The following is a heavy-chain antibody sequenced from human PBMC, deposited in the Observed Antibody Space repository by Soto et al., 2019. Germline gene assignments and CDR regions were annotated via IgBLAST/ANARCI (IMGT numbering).Heavy chain of an antibody. V-gene: IGHV3-30-3*01. CDR2: ISHDGINK. CDR3: ARDMYSSDYFVKGFEP. D-gene: IGHD6-19*01. J-gene: IGHJ5*02. CDR1: GFSFSSYA. Sequence: QVRLVESGGGVVQPGRSLRLSCTASGFSFSSYAMYWFRQPPGKGLEWVAVISHDGINKHYADSVKGRVTVSRDNSNHSLDLQLNSMRGEDTAMYYCARDMYSSDYFVKGFEPWCQGDLVTVSS.